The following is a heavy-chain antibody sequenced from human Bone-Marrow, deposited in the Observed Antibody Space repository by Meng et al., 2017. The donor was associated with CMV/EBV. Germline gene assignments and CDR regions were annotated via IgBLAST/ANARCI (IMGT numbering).Heavy chain of an antibody. V-gene: IGHV3-7*01. CDR2: INQDGSMR. CDR3: GGCGT. D-gene: IGHD3-16*01. Sequence: GESLKISCAASGFTFSSYWMHWVRQAPEKGLEWVANINQDGSMRYYVDSVKGRFTISRDNAKNSLYLHMSSLRVEDTAVYDSGGCGTWGQGNLVTVSS. J-gene: IGHJ5*02. CDR1: GFTFSSYW.